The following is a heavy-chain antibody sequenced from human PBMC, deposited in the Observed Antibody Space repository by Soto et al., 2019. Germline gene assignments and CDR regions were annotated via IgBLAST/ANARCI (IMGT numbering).Heavy chain of an antibody. CDR1: GGSIGSDASF. CDR2: ISYSGTT. Sequence: SETLSLTCTVSGGSIGSDASFWSWIRQLPGKGPEWIAFISYSGTTSYNPSLRSRVTISADTSKSQFSLNLSSVTAADTAVYYCARGGASSKWFDPWGQGILVTVS. D-gene: IGHD2-15*01. CDR3: ARGGASSKWFDP. J-gene: IGHJ5*02. V-gene: IGHV4-31*03.